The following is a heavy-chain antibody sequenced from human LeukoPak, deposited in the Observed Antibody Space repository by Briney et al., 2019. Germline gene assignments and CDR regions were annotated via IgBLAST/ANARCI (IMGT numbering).Heavy chain of an antibody. D-gene: IGHD3/OR15-3a*01. Sequence: GGSLRLSCEGSGFTFSDAWMNWVRQAPGKGLEWVGRMKSRGSGGTTDYAAPVKGRFTISRDDSKNTLFLQMSSLQAEDTAVYYCACDWTYYFDVDVWGQGTLVTVSS. CDR3: ACDWTYYFDVDV. CDR2: MKSRGSGGTT. V-gene: IGHV3-15*01. CDR1: GFTFSDAW. J-gene: IGHJ6*02.